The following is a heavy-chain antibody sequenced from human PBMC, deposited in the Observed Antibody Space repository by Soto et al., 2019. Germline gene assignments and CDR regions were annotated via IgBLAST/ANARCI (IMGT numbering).Heavy chain of an antibody. Sequence: QVQLVESGGGVVQPGRSLRLSCAASGFTFSSYGMHWVRQAPGKGLEWVAAIWYDGSNKYYADSVKGRFTISRDNSKNTLYLQVNSLRDEDTAVYYCAREGDKYYFDYWGQGTLVTVSS. D-gene: IGHD3-16*01. CDR2: IWYDGSNK. CDR1: GFTFSSYG. CDR3: AREGDKYYFDY. V-gene: IGHV3-33*01. J-gene: IGHJ4*02.